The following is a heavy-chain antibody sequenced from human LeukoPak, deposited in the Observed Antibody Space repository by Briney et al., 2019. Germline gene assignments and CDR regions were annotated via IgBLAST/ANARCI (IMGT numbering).Heavy chain of an antibody. CDR1: GLTFSSYA. CDR2: INTGGGSI. D-gene: IGHD2-21*02. CDR3: ARTSTDCLDC. V-gene: IGHV3-48*01. Sequence: GGSLRLSCAASGLTFSSYAMSWVRQAPGKGLEYISYINTGGGSIYYAGSVKGRFTISRDNAKNSLYLQMNNVRADDTAVYYCARTSTDCLDCWGQGTLVTVSS. J-gene: IGHJ4*02.